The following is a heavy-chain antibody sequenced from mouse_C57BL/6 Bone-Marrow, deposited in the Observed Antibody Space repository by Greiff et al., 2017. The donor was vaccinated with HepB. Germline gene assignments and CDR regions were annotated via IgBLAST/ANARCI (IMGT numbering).Heavy chain of an antibody. D-gene: IGHD2-5*01. V-gene: IGHV1-80*01. Sequence: QVQLQQSGAELVKPGASVKISCKASGYAFSSYWMNWVKQRPGKGLEWIGQIYPGDGDTNYNGKFKGKATLTADQSSSTAYMQLSSLTSEDSAVYFCAREGIVTTRYYFDYWGQGTTLTVSS. CDR2: IYPGDGDT. CDR1: GYAFSSYW. J-gene: IGHJ2*01. CDR3: AREGIVTTRYYFDY.